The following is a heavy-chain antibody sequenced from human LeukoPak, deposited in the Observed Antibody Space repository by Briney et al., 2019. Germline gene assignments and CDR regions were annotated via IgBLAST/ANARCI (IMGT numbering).Heavy chain of an antibody. J-gene: IGHJ4*02. CDR1: SGSINNYY. D-gene: IGHD4/OR15-4a*01. CDR2: IYNSGST. CDR3: AREGLTSVFDY. Sequence: PSETLSLTCTVSSGSINNYYWSWIRQPPGKGLEWIGYIYNSGSTNYNPSLKSRVTISVDTSKNQFSLKLTSVTAADTAVYYCAREGLTSVFDYWGQGTLVTVSS. V-gene: IGHV4-59*12.